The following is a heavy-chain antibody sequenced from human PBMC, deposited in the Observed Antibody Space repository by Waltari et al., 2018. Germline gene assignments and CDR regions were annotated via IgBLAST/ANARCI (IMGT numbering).Heavy chain of an antibody. J-gene: IGHJ4*02. Sequence: QVQLQESGPGLVKPSETLSLTCTVSSGSISSFYWYWIRQPLGEGLEWIGYIYLSWSANYHPSLKCGVTMSVDTSKNQFSLKLSSVTAADTAVYYCARARGSYYIDFEYWGQGTLVTVSS. CDR2: IYLSWSA. CDR3: ARARGSYYIDFEY. CDR1: SGSISSFY. V-gene: IGHV4-59*01. D-gene: IGHD3-10*01.